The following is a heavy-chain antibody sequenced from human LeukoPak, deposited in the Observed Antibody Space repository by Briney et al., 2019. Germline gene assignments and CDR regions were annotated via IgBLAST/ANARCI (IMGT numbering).Heavy chain of an antibody. CDR3: AREPGLGYAFDI. J-gene: IGHJ3*02. V-gene: IGHV3-7*01. CDR1: GIAVRSCW. D-gene: IGHD6-19*01. Sequence: GGHLRLSGVDSGIAVRSCWRTGGRQAPGKGLEKVANINQDGSEEHYVDSVRGRFTISRDNAKDSLYLQMNSLRGEDTAVYYCAREPGLGYAFDIWGQGSMVTVSS. CDR2: INQDGSEE.